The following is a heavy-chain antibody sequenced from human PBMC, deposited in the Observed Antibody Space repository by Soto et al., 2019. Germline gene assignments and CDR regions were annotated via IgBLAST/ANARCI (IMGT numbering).Heavy chain of an antibody. Sequence: EVQLLESGGGLVQPGGSLRLSCAASGFTFSTYAMSWVRQAPGKGLEWVSALSGTADSADYADSVKGRFTISRDDSKTTLYLQMSGLRAEDTAVYYCAKDSGNYGSGSFSHWGQGTLVTVSS. CDR2: LSGTADSA. CDR1: GFTFSTYA. D-gene: IGHD3-10*01. V-gene: IGHV3-23*01. J-gene: IGHJ4*02. CDR3: AKDSGNYGSGSFSH.